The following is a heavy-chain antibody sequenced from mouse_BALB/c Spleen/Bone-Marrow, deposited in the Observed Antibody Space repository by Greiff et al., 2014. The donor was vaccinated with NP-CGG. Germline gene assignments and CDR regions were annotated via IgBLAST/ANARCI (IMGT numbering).Heavy chain of an antibody. V-gene: IGHV5-12*02. CDR1: GFTFSDYY. CDR3: ARPLYDGYYVAY. D-gene: IGHD2-3*01. Sequence: EVKLVESGGGLVQPGGSLELSCATSGFTFSDYYMYWVRQTPEKRLEWVAYISNGGGSTYYPDTVKGRFTISRDNAKNTLYLQMSRLKPEDTAMYYCARPLYDGYYVAYWGQGTLVTVSA. J-gene: IGHJ3*01. CDR2: ISNGGGST.